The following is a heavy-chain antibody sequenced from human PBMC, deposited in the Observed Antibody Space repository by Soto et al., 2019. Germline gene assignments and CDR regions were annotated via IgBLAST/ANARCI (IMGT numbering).Heavy chain of an antibody. CDR2: IYYSGST. Sequence: PSETLSLTGTVSGGSISSYYWSWIRQPRGKGLEWIGYIYYSGSTNYNPSLKSRVTISVDTSKNQFSLKLSSVTAADTAVYYCARVNSSSSRYYYYGMDVWGQGTTVTISS. CDR3: ARVNSSSSRYYYYGMDV. D-gene: IGHD6-6*01. V-gene: IGHV4-59*01. CDR1: GGSISSYY. J-gene: IGHJ6*02.